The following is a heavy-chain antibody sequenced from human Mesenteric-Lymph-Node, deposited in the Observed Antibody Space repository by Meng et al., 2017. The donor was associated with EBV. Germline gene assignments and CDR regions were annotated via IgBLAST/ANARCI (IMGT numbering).Heavy chain of an antibody. V-gene: IGHV1-3*01. CDR1: CYSFTTFA. CDR2: VNAANSNT. CDR3: VRAGSSWYGGGFYDY. J-gene: IGHJ4*02. Sequence: QGVRWQVGVEVKKPGASVHVSCQALCYSFTTFAFHRVRQARGQKLEFVGWVNAANSNTRYSQRLPGRVTLTSDTSASTAYMELTRLISEDAAVYYCVRAGSSWYGGGFYDYWGQGTLVTVSS. D-gene: IGHD6-13*01.